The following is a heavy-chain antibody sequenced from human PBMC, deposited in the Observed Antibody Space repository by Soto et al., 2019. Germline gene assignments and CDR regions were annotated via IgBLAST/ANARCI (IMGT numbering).Heavy chain of an antibody. V-gene: IGHV3-23*01. CDR3: AKGRPTVKRLKLRGTDYFDY. Sequence: GGSLRLSCAASGFTFNSYAMSWVRQAPGKGLEWVSAISGSGGSTYYADSVKGRFTISRDNSKNTLYLQMNSLGAEETAVCYCAKGRPTVKRLKLRGTDYFDYWGQGTLVTVSS. CDR1: GFTFNSYA. D-gene: IGHD4-17*01. J-gene: IGHJ4*02. CDR2: ISGSGGST.